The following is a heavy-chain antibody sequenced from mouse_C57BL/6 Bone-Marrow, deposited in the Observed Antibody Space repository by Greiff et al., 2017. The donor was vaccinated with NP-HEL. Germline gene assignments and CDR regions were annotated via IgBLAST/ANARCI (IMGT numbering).Heavy chain of an antibody. D-gene: IGHD2-4*01. J-gene: IGHJ3*01. Sequence: EVKLMESGGGLVQPGGSLKLSCAASGFTFSDYYMYWVRQTPEKRLEWVAYISNGGGSTYYPDTVKGRFTISRDNAKNTLYLQMSRLKSEDTAMYYCARKDYYDYDDGVAYWGQGTLVTVSA. CDR2: ISNGGGST. CDR3: ARKDYYDYDDGVAY. V-gene: IGHV5-12*01. CDR1: GFTFSDYY.